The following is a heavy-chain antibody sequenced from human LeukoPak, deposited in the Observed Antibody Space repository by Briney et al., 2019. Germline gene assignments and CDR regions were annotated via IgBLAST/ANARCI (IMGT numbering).Heavy chain of an antibody. V-gene: IGHV3-7*01. CDR1: GFTFSSYW. D-gene: IGHD5-18*01. CDR2: IKQDESEK. CDR3: AKTSPGYTYGLLDY. J-gene: IGHJ4*02. Sequence: GGSLRLSCAASGFTFSSYWMSWVRQAPGKGLEWVANIKQDESEKYYVDSVKGRFTISRDNAKNSLYLQMNSLRAEDTAVYYCAKTSPGYTYGLLDYWGQGTLVTVSS.